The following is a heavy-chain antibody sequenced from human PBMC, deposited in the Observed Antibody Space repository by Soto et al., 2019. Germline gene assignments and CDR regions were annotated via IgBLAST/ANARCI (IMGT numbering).Heavy chain of an antibody. V-gene: IGHV3-30*18. CDR2: ISYDGSNK. D-gene: IGHD3-3*01. Sequence: QVQLVESGGGVVQPGRSLRLSCAASGFTFSSYGMHWVRQAPGKGLEWVAVISYDGSNKYYADSVKGRFTISRDKSKNTLYLQMNSLRAEDTAVYYCAKGIKRITIFGVVIMDYYYYGMDVWGQGTTVTVSS. J-gene: IGHJ6*02. CDR3: AKGIKRITIFGVVIMDYYYYGMDV. CDR1: GFTFSSYG.